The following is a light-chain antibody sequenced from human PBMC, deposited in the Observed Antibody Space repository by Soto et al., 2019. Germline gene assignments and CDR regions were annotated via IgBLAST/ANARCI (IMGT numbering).Light chain of an antibody. CDR1: NIGDKS. J-gene: IGLJ7*01. CDR2: YDS. Sequence: SYELTQPPSVSVAPGKTARITCGGNNIGDKSVHWYQQKPGQAPVLVIFYDSARPSGIPERFSGSNSGNTATLTISRVEAGDEADYYCQVWDSSSDHVVFGRGTQLTVL. V-gene: IGLV3-21*04. CDR3: QVWDSSSDHVV.